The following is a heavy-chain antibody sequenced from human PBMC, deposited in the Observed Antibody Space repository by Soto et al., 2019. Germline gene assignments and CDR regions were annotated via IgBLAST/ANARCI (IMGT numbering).Heavy chain of an antibody. J-gene: IGHJ4*02. CDR1: GGTFGSQG. Sequence: ASVKVSCKASGGTFGSQGVAWVRQAPGQGLEWMGGFIAMLGTPTYAKKVQGRATISADESLTSSYLELRSLRSEDTGVYFCARGAMANFDYWGQGTVGTVPQ. CDR2: FIAMLGTP. D-gene: IGHD5-18*01. V-gene: IGHV1-69*13. CDR3: ARGAMANFDY.